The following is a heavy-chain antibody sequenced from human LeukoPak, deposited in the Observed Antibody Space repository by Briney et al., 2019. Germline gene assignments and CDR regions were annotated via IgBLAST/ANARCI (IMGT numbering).Heavy chain of an antibody. J-gene: IGHJ6*03. CDR1: GFTFDDYT. Sequence: GGSLRLSCAASGFTFDDYTMHWVRHAPGKGLEWVSLISWDGGSTYYADSVKGRFTISRDNSKNSLYLQMNSLRTEDTALYYCAKDGYYYGSGSYRPPPYYYYYMDVWGKGTTVTISS. CDR2: ISWDGGST. CDR3: AKDGYYYGSGSYRPPPYYYYYMDV. V-gene: IGHV3-43*01. D-gene: IGHD3-10*01.